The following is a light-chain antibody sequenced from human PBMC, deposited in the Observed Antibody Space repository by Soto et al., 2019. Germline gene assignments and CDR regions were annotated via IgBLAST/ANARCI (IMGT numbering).Light chain of an antibody. V-gene: IGKV3-20*01. Sequence: VLPQSPDTLSLSPGDRATLSCRASLSVRSTFLAWYQQKPGQAPRLLIYGASNRAAGIPERFSGSASGTEFTLTISRLEPDDSAVYYCQQYHDSPMNTFGQGTKLQIK. J-gene: IGKJ2*01. CDR2: GAS. CDR3: QQYHDSPMNT. CDR1: LSVRSTF.